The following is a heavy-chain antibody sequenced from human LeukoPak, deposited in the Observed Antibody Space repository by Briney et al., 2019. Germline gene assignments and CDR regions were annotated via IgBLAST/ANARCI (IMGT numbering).Heavy chain of an antibody. CDR1: GFTFSSYA. Sequence: PGGSLRLSCVASGFTFSSYAMSWVRQAPGKGLEWVSRISGSGNITFYADSVKGRFTISRDSSKNMLYLQMNSLRVEDTAVYYCAKVSGPGSLYFDYWGQGTLVTFSS. CDR3: AKVSGPGSLYFDY. J-gene: IGHJ4*02. V-gene: IGHV3-23*01. CDR2: ISGSGNIT. D-gene: IGHD3-10*01.